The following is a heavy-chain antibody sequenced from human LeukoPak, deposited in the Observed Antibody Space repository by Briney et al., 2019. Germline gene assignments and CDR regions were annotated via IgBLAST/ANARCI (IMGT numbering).Heavy chain of an antibody. CDR3: AKSQWELRWYWFDP. CDR1: GFTFSSYG. J-gene: IGHJ5*02. V-gene: IGHV3-30*02. Sequence: GESLKISCAASGFTFSSYGMHWVRQAPGKGLEWVAFIRYDGSNKYYADSVKGRFTISRDNSKNTLYLQMNSLRAEDTAAYYCAKSQWELRWYWFDPWGQGTLVTVSS. D-gene: IGHD1-26*01. CDR2: IRYDGSNK.